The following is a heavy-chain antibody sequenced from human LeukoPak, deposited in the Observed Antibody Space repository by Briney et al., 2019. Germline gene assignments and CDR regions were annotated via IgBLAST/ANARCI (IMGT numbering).Heavy chain of an antibody. CDR1: GFTFSNAW. V-gene: IGHV3-15*01. J-gene: IGHJ4*02. CDR2: IKSKTNGGTT. D-gene: IGHD1-26*01. CDR3: ATCWRGSYYEPAHY. Sequence: PGGSLRLSCAASGFTFSNAWMSWVRQAPGKGLEWVGRIKSKTNGGTTDYAAPVKGRFTMSRDDSKNTLYLQMNSLRAEDTAVYYCATCWRGSYYEPAHYWGQGTLVTVSS.